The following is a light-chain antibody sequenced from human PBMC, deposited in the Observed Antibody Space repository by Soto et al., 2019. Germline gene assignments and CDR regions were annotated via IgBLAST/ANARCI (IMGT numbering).Light chain of an antibody. CDR2: AAS. Sequence: DIQMTQSPSALSASIGDRVTITCRASQNVSTWLAWYQQKPGKDPRTLIFAASKLESGVSSRLSGTGSGTEFTLTIINLQADDSGTFFCQHYYAFSPWTFGQGTKVQIK. V-gene: IGKV1-5*01. CDR3: QHYYAFSPWT. CDR1: QNVSTW. J-gene: IGKJ1*01.